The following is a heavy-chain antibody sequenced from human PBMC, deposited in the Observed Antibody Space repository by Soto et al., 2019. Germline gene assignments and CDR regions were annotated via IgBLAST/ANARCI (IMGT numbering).Heavy chain of an antibody. CDR1: GFTFSNYG. D-gene: IGHD1-20*01. V-gene: IGHV3-23*01. J-gene: IGHJ4*02. CDR2: VTVDGAT. CDR3: AITDRYNSRSTGWANRFDS. Sequence: EVQLLESGGALVQPGGSLRLFCAASGFTFSNYGMTWVRLAPGKGLEWVSTVTVDGATYFGNTVKGRFTMSRDTSKSTVYLQMDSLRAEDTAIYCCAITDRYNSRSTGWANRFDSWGQGTLVTVSS.